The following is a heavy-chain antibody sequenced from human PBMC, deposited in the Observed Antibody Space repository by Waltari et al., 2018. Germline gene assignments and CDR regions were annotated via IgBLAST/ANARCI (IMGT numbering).Heavy chain of an antibody. CDR1: GYTFTSYG. D-gene: IGHD3-3*01. V-gene: IGHV1-18*01. CDR3: ARVGPDFWSGYYTMGD. Sequence: QVQLVQSGAEVKKPGASVKVSCKASGYTFTSYGISWVRQAPGQGLEWMGWVSAYNGNTNDAQKLQGRGTMTTDTSTSTAYMELRSLRSDDTAVYYCARVGPDFWSGYYTMGDWGQGTLVTVSS. J-gene: IGHJ4*02. CDR2: VSAYNGNT.